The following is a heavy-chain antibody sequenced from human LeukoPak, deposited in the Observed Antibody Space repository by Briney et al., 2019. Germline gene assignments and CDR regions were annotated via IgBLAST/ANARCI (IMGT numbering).Heavy chain of an antibody. Sequence: GGSLRLSCAASGFTFSSYSMNWVRQAPGKGLEWVSSISSSSSYIYYADSVKGRFTISRDNAKNSLYLQMNSLRAEDTAVYYCAREGDGYNFPYYFDYWGQGTLVTVSS. CDR2: ISSSSSYI. CDR3: AREGDGYNFPYYFDY. V-gene: IGHV3-21*01. J-gene: IGHJ4*02. D-gene: IGHD5-24*01. CDR1: GFTFSSYS.